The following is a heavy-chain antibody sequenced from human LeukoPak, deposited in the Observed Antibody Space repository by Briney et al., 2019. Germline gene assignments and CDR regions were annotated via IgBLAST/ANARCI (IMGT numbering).Heavy chain of an antibody. CDR3: ARHLDYYGSGSYLGL. V-gene: IGHV4-39*01. CDR1: GGSISGSSHY. D-gene: IGHD3-10*01. J-gene: IGHJ4*02. Sequence: TSETLSLTRLVSGGSISGSSHYWGWVRQPPGKGPEWIGSINYSGITYYSPSLKSPVTISVDTSKNQFSLKLTSVTAADTAVYYCARHLDYYGSGSYLGLWGQGTLVTVSS. CDR2: INYSGIT.